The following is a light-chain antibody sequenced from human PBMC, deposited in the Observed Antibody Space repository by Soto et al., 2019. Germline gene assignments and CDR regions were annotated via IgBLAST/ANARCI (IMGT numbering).Light chain of an antibody. CDR1: SSDVGGYNY. V-gene: IGLV2-8*01. Sequence: QSALTQPPSASGSPGQSVTISCIGTSSDVGGYNYVSWYQQHPGKAPKLMIYEVNKRPSGVPDRFSGSKSGNTASLTVSGPQAEDEADYYCSSYAGTNKGVFGGGTKLTVL. J-gene: IGLJ2*01. CDR3: SSYAGTNKGV. CDR2: EVN.